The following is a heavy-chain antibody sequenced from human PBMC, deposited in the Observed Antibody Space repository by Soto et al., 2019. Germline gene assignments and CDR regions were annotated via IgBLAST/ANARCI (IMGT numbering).Heavy chain of an antibody. J-gene: IGHJ4*02. Sequence: RGESLKISCKGSGYSFTSYWIGWVRQMPGKGLEWMGIIYPGDSDTRYSPSFQGQVTISADKSISTAYLQWSSLKASDTAMYYCASHAAAAGTAVDSWGQGTLVTVSS. CDR1: GYSFTSYW. CDR3: ASHAAAAGTAVDS. V-gene: IGHV5-51*01. D-gene: IGHD6-13*01. CDR2: IYPGDSDT.